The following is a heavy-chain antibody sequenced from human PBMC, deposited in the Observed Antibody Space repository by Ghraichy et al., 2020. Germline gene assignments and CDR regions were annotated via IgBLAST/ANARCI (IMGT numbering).Heavy chain of an antibody. CDR3: ARSGEQWLEGAFDI. D-gene: IGHD6-19*01. CDR1: GFTVSSNY. V-gene: IGHV3-66*01. J-gene: IGHJ3*02. Sequence: GGSLRLSCAASGFTVSSNYMSWVRQAPGKGLEWVSVIYSGGSTYYADSVKGRFTISRDNSKNTLYLQMNSLRAEDTAVYYCARSGEQWLEGAFDIWGQGTMVTVSS. CDR2: IYSGGST.